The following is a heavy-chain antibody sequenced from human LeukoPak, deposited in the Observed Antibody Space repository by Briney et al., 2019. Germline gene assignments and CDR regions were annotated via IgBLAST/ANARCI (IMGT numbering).Heavy chain of an antibody. D-gene: IGHD6-13*01. Sequence: SETLSLTCTVSGGSISSGGYYWSWIRQHPGKGLEWIGYIYYSGSTYYNPSLKSRVTISVDTSKNQFSLKLSSVTAADTAVYYCARRVAAAGNNWFDPWGQGTLVTVSS. CDR3: ARRVAAAGNNWFDP. J-gene: IGHJ5*02. CDR2: IYYSGST. CDR1: GGSISSGGYY. V-gene: IGHV4-31*03.